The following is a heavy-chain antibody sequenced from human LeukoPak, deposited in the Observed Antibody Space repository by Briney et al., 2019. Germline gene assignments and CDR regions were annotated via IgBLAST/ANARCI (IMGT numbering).Heavy chain of an antibody. J-gene: IGHJ6*02. D-gene: IGHD1-26*01. CDR3: ARWSGSYYYYYGMDV. Sequence: GESLKISCKGSGYSFTSYWIGWVRQMPGKGLEWMGIIYPGDSDTRYSPSFQGQVTISADKSISTAYLQWSSLKASDTAMYYCARWSGSYYYYYGMDVWGQGTTVTVSS. CDR1: GYSFTSYW. V-gene: IGHV5-51*01. CDR2: IYPGDSDT.